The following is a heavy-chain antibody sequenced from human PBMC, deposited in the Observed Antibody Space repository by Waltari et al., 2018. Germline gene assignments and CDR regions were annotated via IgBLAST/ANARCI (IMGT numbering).Heavy chain of an antibody. CDR2: ISYDGSNK. D-gene: IGHD1-1*01. CDR1: GFTFSSYA. CDR3: ARASRNWNDVPLTFDY. V-gene: IGHV3-30-3*01. J-gene: IGHJ4*02. Sequence: QVQLVESGGGVVQPGRSLRLSWAASGFTFSSYAMHWVRQAPGKGLEWVAVISYDGSNKYDADSVKGRFTISRDNSKNTLYLQMNSLRAEDTAVYYCARASRNWNDVPLTFDYWGQGTLVTVSS.